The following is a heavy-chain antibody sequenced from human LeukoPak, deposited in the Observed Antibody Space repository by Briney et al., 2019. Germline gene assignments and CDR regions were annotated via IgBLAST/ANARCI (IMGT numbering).Heavy chain of an antibody. V-gene: IGHV3-74*01. CDR1: GFTFSSYW. D-gene: IGHD3-10*01. Sequence: GGSLRLSCAASGFTFSSYWMHWVRQAPGKGLVWVSRINSDESSTSYADSVKGRFTISRDNAKNTLYLQMNSLRAEDTAVYYCASSLWFGELPYGNFDYWGQGTLVTVSS. J-gene: IGHJ4*02. CDR2: INSDESST. CDR3: ASSLWFGELPYGNFDY.